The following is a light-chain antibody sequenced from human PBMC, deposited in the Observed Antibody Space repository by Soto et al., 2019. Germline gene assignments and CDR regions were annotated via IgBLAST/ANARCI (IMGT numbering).Light chain of an antibody. CDR3: QQSYSTLRT. CDR2: AAS. Sequence: DIQMTQSPDSLSASMGDRVTIACRPSQSITNHLNWYQQKSGRAPRLLIYAASTLKSGVPSRFSGSGSGADFTLTIDSLQPEDFATYYCQQSYSTLRTFGQGTKVDIK. V-gene: IGKV1-39*01. CDR1: QSITNH. J-gene: IGKJ1*01.